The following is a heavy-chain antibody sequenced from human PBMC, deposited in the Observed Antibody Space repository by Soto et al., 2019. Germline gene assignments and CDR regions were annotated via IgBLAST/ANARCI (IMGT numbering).Heavy chain of an antibody. CDR2: INPSGGST. J-gene: IGHJ4*02. V-gene: IGHV1-46*01. Sequence: GASVKVSCKASGYTFTSYYMHWVRQAPGQGLEWMGIINPSGGSTSYAQKFQGRVTMTRDTSTSTVYMELSSLRSEDTAVYYCARVGYDSSGYYVQFDYWGQGTLVTVSS. CDR3: ARVGYDSSGYYVQFDY. CDR1: GYTFTSYY. D-gene: IGHD3-22*01.